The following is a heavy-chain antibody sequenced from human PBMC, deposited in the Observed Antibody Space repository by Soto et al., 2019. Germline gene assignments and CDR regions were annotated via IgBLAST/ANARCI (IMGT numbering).Heavy chain of an antibody. CDR3: AKGNQILRLLEWFSDTHSFAVDY. V-gene: IGHV3-23*01. CDR1: GFTFSSYG. D-gene: IGHD3-3*01. Sequence: GGSLRLSCAASGFTFSSYGMHWVRQAPGKGLEWVSAISGSGGSTYYADSVKGRFTISRDNSKNTLYLQMNSLRAEDTAVYYCAKGNQILRLLEWFSDTHSFAVDYWGQGTLVTVSS. J-gene: IGHJ4*02. CDR2: ISGSGGST.